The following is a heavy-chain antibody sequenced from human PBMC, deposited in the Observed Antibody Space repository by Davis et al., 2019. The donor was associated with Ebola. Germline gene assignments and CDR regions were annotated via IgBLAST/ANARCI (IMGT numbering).Heavy chain of an antibody. CDR2: IYSGGST. CDR3: ATLRYFDWLFPNGPDY. CDR1: GFTVSSSY. D-gene: IGHD3-9*01. J-gene: IGHJ4*02. Sequence: GGSLRLSCAVSGFTVSSSYMTWVRQAPGKGLEWVSVIYSGGSTYYADSVKGRFTISRDNSKNTLYLQMDSLRAEDTAVYYCATLRYFDWLFPNGPDYWGQGTLVTVSS. V-gene: IGHV3-53*01.